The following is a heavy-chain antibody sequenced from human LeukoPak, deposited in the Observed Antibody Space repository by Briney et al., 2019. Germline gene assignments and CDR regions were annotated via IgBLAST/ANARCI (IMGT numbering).Heavy chain of an antibody. J-gene: IGHJ4*02. CDR3: ASRSSVAASGPG. V-gene: IGHV3-23*01. D-gene: IGHD2-15*01. CDR2: ISGSGGST. CDR1: GFTFSSYA. Sequence: GGSLRLSCAASGFTFSSYAMSWVRQAPGKGLEWVSAISGSGGSTYYADSVKGRFTISRDNSKNSLYLQMSSLRAEDTALYYCASRSSVAASGPGWGQGTLVTVSS.